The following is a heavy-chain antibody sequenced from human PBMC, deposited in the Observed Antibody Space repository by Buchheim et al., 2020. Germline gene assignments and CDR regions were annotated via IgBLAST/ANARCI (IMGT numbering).Heavy chain of an antibody. CDR3: ARVGGPWFGIAWPHLDF. J-gene: IGHJ4*02. CDR1: GYTFTGYW. Sequence: EVQLVQSGTEVKKPGESLKISCKCSGYTFTGYWIAWVRRAPGQGLEWMGIIFPGDTRIKYSPTFQGQVTMSFDKSISTAYLQWTSLKASDTATYYCARVGGPWFGIAWPHLDFWGQGT. V-gene: IGHV5-51*01. CDR2: IFPGDTRI. D-gene: IGHD3-16*01.